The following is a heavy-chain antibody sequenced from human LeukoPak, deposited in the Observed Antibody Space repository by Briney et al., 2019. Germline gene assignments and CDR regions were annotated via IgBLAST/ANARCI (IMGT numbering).Heavy chain of an antibody. D-gene: IGHD5-18*01. CDR3: ARGREGYSYEFDY. V-gene: IGHV3-7*01. J-gene: IGHJ4*02. CDR2: IREDGSQK. CDR1: GFTFSSSW. Sequence: TGGSLRLSCAASGFTFSSSWMTWVRQAPGKGLEWVASIREDGSQKSAVDSVRGRFSISRDNAKNSVYLQMDSLRAEDTAVYYCARGREGYSYEFDYWGQGTLVTVSS.